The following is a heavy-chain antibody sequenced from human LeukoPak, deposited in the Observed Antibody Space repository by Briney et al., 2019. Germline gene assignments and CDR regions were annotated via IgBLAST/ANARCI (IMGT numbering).Heavy chain of an antibody. CDR3: AKDVLSGSYYSWYFDL. Sequence: PGGSLRLSCAASGFTFSSYSMNWVRQAPGKGLEWVSSISSSSSYIYYADSVKGRFTISRDNAKNSLYLQMNSLRAEDMALYYCAKDVLSGSYYSWYFDLWGRGTLVTVSS. CDR1: GFTFSSYS. D-gene: IGHD1-26*01. J-gene: IGHJ2*01. V-gene: IGHV3-21*04. CDR2: ISSSSSYI.